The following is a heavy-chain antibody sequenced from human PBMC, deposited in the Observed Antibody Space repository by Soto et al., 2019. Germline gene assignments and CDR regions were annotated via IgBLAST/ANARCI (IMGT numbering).Heavy chain of an antibody. Sequence: QVQLVQSGAEVKKPGSSVNVSCKTSGGTFGNTAVTWVRQAPGQGLEWMGGIVPMFGTANYAQKFQGRVTIPADESTNTGYMELRSLRSDDTAVYYCARDGDPGYTFWSGPLGGGRFDPWGQGTLVTVSS. J-gene: IGHJ5*02. CDR2: IVPMFGTA. CDR1: GGTFGNTA. CDR3: ARDGDPGYTFWSGPLGGGRFDP. D-gene: IGHD3-3*01. V-gene: IGHV1-69*12.